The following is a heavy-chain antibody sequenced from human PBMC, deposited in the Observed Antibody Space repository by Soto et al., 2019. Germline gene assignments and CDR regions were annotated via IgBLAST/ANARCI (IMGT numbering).Heavy chain of an antibody. J-gene: IGHJ6*02. Sequence: ASVKVSCKASGYTFTRYGISWVRQAPGQGLEWMGWISGYNGDTNYAQKFQGRVSMTIDTSTTTAYMELRSLRSDDTAVYYCAKNGQPPYYYYGLDVWGQGTKVTVPS. V-gene: IGHV1-18*01. CDR1: GYTFTRYG. CDR2: ISGYNGDT. CDR3: AKNGQPPYYYYGLDV. D-gene: IGHD2-8*01.